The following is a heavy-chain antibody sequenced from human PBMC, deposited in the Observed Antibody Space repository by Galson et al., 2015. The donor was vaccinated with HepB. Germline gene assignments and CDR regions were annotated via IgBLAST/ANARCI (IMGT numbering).Heavy chain of an antibody. CDR3: AKATVTTGGHFDY. CDR1: GFTFSNHA. V-gene: IGHV3-23*01. CDR2: ITGSGTNT. Sequence: SLRLSCAASGFTFSNHAMAWVRQAPGKGLEWVSSITGSGTNTYYADSVKGRFTISRDNSKNTLYLQMNSLRAEDTALYYCAKATVTTGGHFDYWGQGTLVTVSS. J-gene: IGHJ4*02. D-gene: IGHD4-17*01.